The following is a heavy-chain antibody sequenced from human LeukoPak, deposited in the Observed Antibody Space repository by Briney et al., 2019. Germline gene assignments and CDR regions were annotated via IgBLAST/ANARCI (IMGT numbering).Heavy chain of an antibody. CDR2: INPTGGST. CDR3: ARDGGDGYKANWFDT. CDR1: GYTFTSYY. V-gene: IGHV1-46*01. J-gene: IGHJ5*02. Sequence: ASVKVSCKASGYTFTSYYMHWMRQAPGQGLEWMGLINPTGGSTGYAQKFQGRVTMTRDMSTSTVSMELSSLRSEDTAVYYCARDGGDGYKANWFDTWGQGTLVTVSS. D-gene: IGHD5-24*01.